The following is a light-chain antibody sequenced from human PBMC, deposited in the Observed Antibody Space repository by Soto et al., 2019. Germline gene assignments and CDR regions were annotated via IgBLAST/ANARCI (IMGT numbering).Light chain of an antibody. Sequence: ENVLTQSPGTLSLSPGERATLACSASQSVSSSYLAWYQHKPGQAPRFLIYGASTRATGIPDRFSGSGSGTDFTLTISRLEPEDFAVYYCQQYATSPTTFGQGTKVDIK. V-gene: IGKV3-20*01. J-gene: IGKJ1*01. CDR3: QQYATSPTT. CDR2: GAS. CDR1: QSVSSSY.